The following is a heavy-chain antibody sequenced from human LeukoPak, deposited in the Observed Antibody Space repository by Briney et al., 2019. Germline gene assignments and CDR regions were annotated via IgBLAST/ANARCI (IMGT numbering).Heavy chain of an antibody. D-gene: IGHD3-22*01. CDR3: APGSISTGHYQY. CDR2: IYYSGST. V-gene: IGHV4-39*01. CDR1: GGSISSSNYY. Sequence: SETLSLTCTVSGGSISSSNYYWAWIRQPPGKGLEWIASIYYSGSTYYSPSLKSRVTISVDTSKNQFSLKMTSVTAADTAVYYCAPGSISTGHYQYWGQGILVTVSS. J-gene: IGHJ4*02.